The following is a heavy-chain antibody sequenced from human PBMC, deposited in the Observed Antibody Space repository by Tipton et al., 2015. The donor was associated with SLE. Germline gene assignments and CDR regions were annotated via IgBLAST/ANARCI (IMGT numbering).Heavy chain of an antibody. V-gene: IGHV3-9*01. CDR1: GFTFDDYA. D-gene: IGHD4-17*01. CDR3: AKDMASWYYGDYSGAFDI. CDR2: ISWNSGSI. J-gene: IGHJ3*02. Sequence: RSLRLSCAASGFTFDDYAMHWVRQAPGKGLEWVSGISWNSGSIGYADSVKGRFTISRDNAKNSLYLQMNSLRAEDTALYYCAKDMASWYYGDYSGAFDIWGQGTMVTVSS.